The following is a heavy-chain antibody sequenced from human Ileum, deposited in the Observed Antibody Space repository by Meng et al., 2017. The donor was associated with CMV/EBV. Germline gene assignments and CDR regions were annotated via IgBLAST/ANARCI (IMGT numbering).Heavy chain of an antibody. CDR2: IYYSGGT. J-gene: IGHJ4*03. CDR1: GGSIGRSDNY. D-gene: IGHD1-14*01. V-gene: IGHV4-39*06. CDR3: ARVKYNYSPNFEY. Sequence: GSLRLSCTVSGGSIGRSDNYWAWLRQPPGKGLEWVGSIYYSGGTHYNPSLKSRVSISIDMYKNQFALKVNSLAAADTAVYYCARVKYNYSPNFEYWGQGTMVTVSS.